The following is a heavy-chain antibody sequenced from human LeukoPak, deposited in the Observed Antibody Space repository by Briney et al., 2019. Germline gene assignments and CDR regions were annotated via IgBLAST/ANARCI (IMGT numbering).Heavy chain of an antibody. D-gene: IGHD2-15*01. CDR3: AREPRGYCSGESCYSPYYYGMDV. Sequence: PGGSLRLSCAASGFTFDMYWMSWVRQAPGKGLEWVATIKQDGSEKYYVDSVKGRFTISRDNAKNSLYLQMNSLRAEDTAVYYCAREPRGYCSGESCYSPYYYGMDVWGQGTTVTVSS. CDR1: GFTFDMYW. V-gene: IGHV3-7*01. J-gene: IGHJ6*02. CDR2: IKQDGSEK.